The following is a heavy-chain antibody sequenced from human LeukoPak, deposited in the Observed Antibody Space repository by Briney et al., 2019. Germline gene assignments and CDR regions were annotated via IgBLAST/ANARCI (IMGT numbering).Heavy chain of an antibody. CDR2: ISSSSSYT. V-gene: IGHV3-11*06. D-gene: IGHD3-10*01. CDR3: AKGTGEPYFDY. Sequence: GGSLRLSCAASGFTFSDYYMSWIRQAPGKGLEWVSYISSSSSYTNYADSVKGRFTISRDNSKNTLYLQMNSLRAEDTAVYYCAKGTGEPYFDYWGQGTLVTVSS. CDR1: GFTFSDYY. J-gene: IGHJ4*02.